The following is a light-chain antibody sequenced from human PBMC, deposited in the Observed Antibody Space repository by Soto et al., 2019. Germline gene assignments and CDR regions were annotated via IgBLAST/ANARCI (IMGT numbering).Light chain of an antibody. Sequence: EIVLTQSPGTLSLSPGERATLSCRASQSFSNNYLAWYQQKPGQAPRLLIYGASSRATGIPDRFSGSGSGTDFTLTISRLEPEDFAVYYCQHYATSTTFGQGTKVEIK. J-gene: IGKJ1*01. CDR3: QHYATSTT. V-gene: IGKV3-20*01. CDR2: GAS. CDR1: QSFSNNY.